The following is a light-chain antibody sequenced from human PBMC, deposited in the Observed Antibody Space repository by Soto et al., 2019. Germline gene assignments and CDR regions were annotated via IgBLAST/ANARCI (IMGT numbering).Light chain of an antibody. V-gene: IGLV2-14*01. CDR1: STDVGGFDF. J-gene: IGLJ3*02. CDR2: EVT. Sequence: QSALTQPASVSGSPGQSITISCTGTSTDVGGFDFVSWYRQSPGEAPKLVIFEVTNRPSGVSNRFSGSKSGNTASLTISELQAEDEADYYCSSYTRSTNLLFGGGTKVTVL. CDR3: SSYTRSTNLL.